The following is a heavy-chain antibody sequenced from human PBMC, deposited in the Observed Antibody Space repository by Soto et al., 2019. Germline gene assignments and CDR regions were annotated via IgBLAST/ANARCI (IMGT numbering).Heavy chain of an antibody. V-gene: IGHV3-53*01. D-gene: IGHD3-10*01. CDR3: ARDRFTMVRGVTYYYYGMDV. CDR1: GFTVSSNY. J-gene: IGHJ6*02. Sequence: GGSLRLSCAASGFTVSSNYMSWVRQAPGKGLEWVSVIYSGGSTYYADSAKGRFTISRDNSKNTLYLQMNSLRAEDTAVYYCARDRFTMVRGVTYYYYGMDVWGQGTTV. CDR2: IYSGGST.